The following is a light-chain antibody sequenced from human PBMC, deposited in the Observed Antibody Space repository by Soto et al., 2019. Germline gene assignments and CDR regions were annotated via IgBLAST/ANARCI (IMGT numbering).Light chain of an antibody. CDR3: QQYGTYWT. CDR1: RSVSSW. Sequence: DIQMTQSPATLSASVGERVTITCRAGRSVSSWLAWYQQKPGKAPKLLIYKASTLESGVPSRFSGSGSGTEFTITSRRLQAYDFATYYCQQYGTYWTFGQGTPVEI. J-gene: IGKJ1*01. V-gene: IGKV1-5*03. CDR2: KAS.